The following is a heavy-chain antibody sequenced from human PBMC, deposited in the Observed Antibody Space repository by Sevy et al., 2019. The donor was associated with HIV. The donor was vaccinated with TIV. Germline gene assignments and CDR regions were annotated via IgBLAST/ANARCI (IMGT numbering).Heavy chain of an antibody. D-gene: IGHD3-3*01. CDR3: ARDRLGITISAGWWGGMDV. Sequence: GGSLRLSCAASGFTLSSYGMHWVRQAPGKGLEWVAVIRYDGSNKYYPYSVKGRFTISRFSSKNTLYLQMNSLRAEDTAVYYCARDRLGITISAGWWGGMDVWGQGTTVTVSS. J-gene: IGHJ6*02. V-gene: IGHV3-33*01. CDR1: GFTLSSYG. CDR2: IRYDGSNK.